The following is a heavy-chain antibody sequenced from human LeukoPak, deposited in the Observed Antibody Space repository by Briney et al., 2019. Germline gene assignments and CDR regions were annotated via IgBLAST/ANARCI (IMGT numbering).Heavy chain of an antibody. CDR2: ISGSGGST. CDR1: GFTFSSYA. Sequence: PGGSLRLSCAASGFTFSSYAMSWVRQAPGKGLEWVSAISGSGGSTYYADSVKGRFTISRDNSKNTLYLQMNSLRAEDTAVYSCAKEMILNYYDSSGYYYGGYYFDYWGQGTLVTVSS. V-gene: IGHV3-23*01. D-gene: IGHD3-22*01. CDR3: AKEMILNYYDSSGYYYGGYYFDY. J-gene: IGHJ4*02.